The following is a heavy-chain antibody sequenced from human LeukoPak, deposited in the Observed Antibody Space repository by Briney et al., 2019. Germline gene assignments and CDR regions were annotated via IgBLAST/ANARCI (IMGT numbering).Heavy chain of an antibody. D-gene: IGHD3-22*01. J-gene: IGHJ3*02. CDR1: GGTFSSYA. CDR2: IIPIFGTA. V-gene: IGHV1-69*06. Sequence: VASVKVSCKASGGTFSSYAISWVRQAPGQGLEWMGGIIPIFGTANYAQKFQGRVTITADKSTTTAYMELSSLRSDDTAVYYCARVRVRYDSSGVDAFDIWGQGTMVTVSS. CDR3: ARVRVRYDSSGVDAFDI.